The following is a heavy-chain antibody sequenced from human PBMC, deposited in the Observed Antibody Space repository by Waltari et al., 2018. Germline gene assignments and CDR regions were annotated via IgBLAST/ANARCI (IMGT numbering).Heavy chain of an antibody. J-gene: IGHJ6*02. Sequence: QVQLQESGPGLVKPSQTLSLTCTVSGDSIRSGGYYWTWIRQHPGKALGWVGIIHHSGSTSYNPSLKNRVTIESDTSKNEFSLRLTSMTAADTAVYYCARGILGATANSYYHHGMDVWGQGTAVTVSS. CDR3: ARGILGATANSYYHHGMDV. V-gene: IGHV4-31*03. CDR1: GDSIRSGGYY. CDR2: IHHSGST. D-gene: IGHD3-3*01.